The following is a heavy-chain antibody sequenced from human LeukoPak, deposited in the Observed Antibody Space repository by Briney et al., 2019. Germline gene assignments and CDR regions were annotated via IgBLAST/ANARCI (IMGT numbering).Heavy chain of an antibody. V-gene: IGHV4-34*01. Sequence: SETLSLTCAVYGGSFSGYYWSWIREPPGKGLEWIGEINHSGSTNYNPSLKSRVTISVDTSKNQFSLKLSSVTAADTAVYYCAIEGGIAAAGEGYNDYWGQGTLVTVSS. CDR1: GGSFSGYY. J-gene: IGHJ4*02. CDR2: INHSGST. D-gene: IGHD6-13*01. CDR3: AIEGGIAAAGEGYNDY.